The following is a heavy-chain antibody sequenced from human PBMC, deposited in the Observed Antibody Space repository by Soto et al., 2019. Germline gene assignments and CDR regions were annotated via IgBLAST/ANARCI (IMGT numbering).Heavy chain of an antibody. CDR2: IYYSGST. CDR1: GGSISSYY. J-gene: IGHJ3*02. CDR3: ARAITTVMGDAFDI. Sequence: TLSLTCTASGGSISSYYWSWIRQPPGKGLEWIGYIYYSGSTNYNPSLKSRVTISVDTSKNQFSLKLSSVTAADTAVYYCARAITTVMGDAFDIWGQGTMVTVSS. V-gene: IGHV4-59*01. D-gene: IGHD4-17*01.